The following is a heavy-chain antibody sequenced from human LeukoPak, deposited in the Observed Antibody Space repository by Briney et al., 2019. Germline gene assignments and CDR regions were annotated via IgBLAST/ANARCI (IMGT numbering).Heavy chain of an antibody. D-gene: IGHD1-26*01. CDR1: GGSFSGYY. CDR2: INHSGST. Sequence: SETLSLTCAVYGGSFSGYYWSWIRQPPGKGLEWIGEINHSGSTNYNPSLKSRVTISVDTSKNQFSLKLSSVTAADTAVYYCARVSWELLPYYYYYMDVWGKGTTVTVSS. V-gene: IGHV4-34*01. CDR3: ARVSWELLPYYYYYMDV. J-gene: IGHJ6*03.